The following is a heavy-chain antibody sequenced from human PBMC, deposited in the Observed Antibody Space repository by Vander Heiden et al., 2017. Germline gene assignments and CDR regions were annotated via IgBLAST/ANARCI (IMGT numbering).Heavy chain of an antibody. Sequence: EVQLVESGGGLVQPGRSLRLSCAASGFTFDDYAMHWVRQAPGKGLEWVSGISWNSGSIGYADSVKGRFTISRDNAKNYLYLQMNSLRAEDTALYYCAKGSDLSSSGWIDYWGQGTLVTVSS. CDR3: AKGSDLSSSGWIDY. J-gene: IGHJ4*02. CDR2: ISWNSGSI. D-gene: IGHD6-19*01. CDR1: GFTFDDYA. V-gene: IGHV3-9*01.